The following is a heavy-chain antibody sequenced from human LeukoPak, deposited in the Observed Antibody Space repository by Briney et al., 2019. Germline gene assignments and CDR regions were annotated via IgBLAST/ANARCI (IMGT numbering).Heavy chain of an antibody. V-gene: IGHV3-23*01. CDR3: AKTSGYYYCFDY. J-gene: IGHJ4*02. D-gene: IGHD3-22*01. Sequence: GGSLRLSCAASGFTFSDYYMSWVRQAPGKGLEWVSAISGSGGSTYYADSVKGRFTISRDNSKNTLYLQMNSLRAEDTAVYYCAKTSGYYYCFDYWGQGTLVTVSS. CDR2: ISGSGGST. CDR1: GFTFSDYY.